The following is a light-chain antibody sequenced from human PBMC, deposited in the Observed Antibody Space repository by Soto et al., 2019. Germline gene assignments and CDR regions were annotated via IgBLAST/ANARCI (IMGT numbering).Light chain of an antibody. CDR1: QSVSSS. CDR2: GAS. V-gene: IGKV3-15*01. CDR3: QQYNDWPRT. Sequence: IVMTQSPATLSVSPGERATLSCRASQSVSSSLAWYQQRPGQAPRLLIYGASTRATDIPARFSGSGSGTEFTLTISSLQSEDFAIYYCQQYNDWPRTFGQGTKVEIK. J-gene: IGKJ1*01.